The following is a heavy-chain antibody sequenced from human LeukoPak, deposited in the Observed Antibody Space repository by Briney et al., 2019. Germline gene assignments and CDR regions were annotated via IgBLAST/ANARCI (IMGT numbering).Heavy chain of an antibody. D-gene: IGHD6-19*01. CDR1: GGTFSSYA. J-gene: IGHJ4*02. Sequence: SVKVSCKASGGTFSSYAISWVRQAPGQGLEWMGGIIPIFGTANYAQKFQGRVTITADESTSTAYMELSSLRSEDTAVYYCARDGYSSGYGRTTKSRPSDYWGQGTLVTVSS. CDR3: ARDGYSSGYGRTTKSRPSDY. V-gene: IGHV1-69*13. CDR2: IIPIFGTA.